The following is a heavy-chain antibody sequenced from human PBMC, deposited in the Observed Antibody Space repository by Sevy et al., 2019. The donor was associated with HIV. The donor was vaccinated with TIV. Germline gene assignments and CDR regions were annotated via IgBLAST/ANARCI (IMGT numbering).Heavy chain of an antibody. J-gene: IGHJ4*02. CDR3: ASALRTVTTFDY. V-gene: IGHV3-23*01. CDR2: ISGTGAST. CDR1: GFTFSSYA. Sequence: GGSLRLSCLASGFTFSSYAMSWVRQAPGKGLEWVSGISGTGASTYYADSVKGRFTISRDNSKNTLYLQMNSLRAEDTAIYYCASALRTVTTFDYWGQGTLVTVSS. D-gene: IGHD4-17*01.